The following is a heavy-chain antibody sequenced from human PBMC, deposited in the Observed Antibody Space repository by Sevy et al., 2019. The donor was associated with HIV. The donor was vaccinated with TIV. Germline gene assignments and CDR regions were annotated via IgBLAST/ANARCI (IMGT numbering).Heavy chain of an antibody. CDR3: ARELYYGMDV. V-gene: IGHV3-13*01. CDR2: IDNDGDT. D-gene: IGHD3-10*01. Sequence: GGSLRLSCRASGFAFSNYDMHWVSQATGKGLEWVSGIDNDGDTYYPDSVKGRFTISRENGRDSLYLQMNSLRAGDTAVYYCARELYYGMDVWGQGTTVTVSS. J-gene: IGHJ6*02. CDR1: GFAFSNYD.